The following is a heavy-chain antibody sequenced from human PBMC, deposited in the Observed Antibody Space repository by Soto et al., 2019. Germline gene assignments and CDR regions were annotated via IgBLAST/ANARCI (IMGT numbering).Heavy chain of an antibody. CDR3: AAGTLGAVWTPLDD. CDR2: VYYSGST. Sequence: SQTLSLTCDVSGGSFSDNYWTWIRQVPGKGLEWIGYVYYSGSTNYNPSLKSRVTISVYASKQQFSLKLTSVTAADTALYYCAAGTLGAVWTPLDDWGQGILVTVSS. CDR1: GGSFSDNY. D-gene: IGHD3-16*01. V-gene: IGHV4-59*12. J-gene: IGHJ4*02.